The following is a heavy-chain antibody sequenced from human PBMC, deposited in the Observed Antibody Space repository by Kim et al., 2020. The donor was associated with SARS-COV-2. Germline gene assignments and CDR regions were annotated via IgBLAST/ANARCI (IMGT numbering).Heavy chain of an antibody. CDR3: ARDLSTYLTMAFDY. J-gene: IGHJ4*02. CDR1: GYTFTGYY. CDR2: INPNSGGT. Sequence: ASVKVSCKASGYTFTGYYMHWVRQAPGQGLEWMGWINPNSGGTNYAQKFQGRVTMTRDTSISTAYMELSRLRSDDTAVYYCARDLSTYLTMAFDYWGQGTLVTVSS. D-gene: IGHD3-10*01. V-gene: IGHV1-2*02.